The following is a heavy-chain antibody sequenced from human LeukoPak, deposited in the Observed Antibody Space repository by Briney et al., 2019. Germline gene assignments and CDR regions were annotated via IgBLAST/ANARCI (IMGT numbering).Heavy chain of an antibody. CDR1: GFTFDDYA. Sequence: GGSLRLSCAASGFTFDDYAMHWVRQAPGKGLEWVSGISWNSGSIGYADSVKGRFTISRDNAKNSLYLQMNSLRAEDTALYYCAKDSPPLAAAGEFDYWGQGTLVTVSS. D-gene: IGHD6-13*01. CDR2: ISWNSGSI. V-gene: IGHV3-9*01. J-gene: IGHJ4*02. CDR3: AKDSPPLAAAGEFDY.